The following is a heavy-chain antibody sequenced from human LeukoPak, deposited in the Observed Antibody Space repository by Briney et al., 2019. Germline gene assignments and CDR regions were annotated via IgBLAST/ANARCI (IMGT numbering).Heavy chain of an antibody. CDR2: ITGSGEST. Sequence: GGSLRLSCAASGFTFSNYAMNWVRQAPGKGLQWVSVITGSGESTYYADSVKGRFSISRDNSKNTLYLQMNSLRAEDTAVYYCAKSPQWLDFVYFDYWGQGTLVTVSS. D-gene: IGHD6-19*01. CDR1: GFTFSNYA. J-gene: IGHJ4*02. V-gene: IGHV3-23*01. CDR3: AKSPQWLDFVYFDY.